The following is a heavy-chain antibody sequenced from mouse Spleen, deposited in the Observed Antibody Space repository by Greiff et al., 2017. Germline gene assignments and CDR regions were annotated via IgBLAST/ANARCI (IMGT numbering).Heavy chain of an antibody. CDR2: IDTSDSYT. J-gene: IGHJ2*01. V-gene: IGHV1-69*01. CDR3: AREGLCLDY. Sequence: QVQLQQSGAELVMPGASVKMSCKASGYTFTDYWMHWVKQRPGQGLEWIGAIDTSDSYTSYNQKFKGKATLTVDESSSTAYMQLSSLTSEDSAVYYCAREGLCLDYWGQGTTLTVSS. CDR1: GYTFTDYW. D-gene: IGHD3-1*01.